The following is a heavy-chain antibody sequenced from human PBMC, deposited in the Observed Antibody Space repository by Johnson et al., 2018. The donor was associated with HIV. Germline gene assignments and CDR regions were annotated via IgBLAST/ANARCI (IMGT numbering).Heavy chain of an antibody. CDR1: GFTFSSYA. CDR3: ARGGGWKDYQLLWDDAFDI. V-gene: IGHV3-30*04. J-gene: IGHJ3*02. CDR2: ISYDGSNE. Sequence: QVHLVESGGGLVQPGGSLRLSCAASGFTFSSYAMHWVRQAPGKGLEWVAVISYDGSNEYYADSVKGRFTISRDNSKNTRYRQMNSLRAEDTAVYYCARGGGWKDYQLLWDDAFDIWGQGTVVTVSS. D-gene: IGHD2-2*01.